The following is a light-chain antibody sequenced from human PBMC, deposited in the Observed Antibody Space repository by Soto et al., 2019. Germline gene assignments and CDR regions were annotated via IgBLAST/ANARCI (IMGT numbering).Light chain of an antibody. V-gene: IGLV2-8*01. CDR2: EVT. J-gene: IGLJ3*02. CDR1: SSDVGGYEY. CDR3: SSHAGINNVV. Sequence: QSALTQPPSASGSPGQSVTISCTGTSSDVGGYEYVSWYQQHPGKAPKLIIYEVTKRPSGVPDRFAGSKSGNTASLTVSGLLDEEEADYYCSSHAGINNVVFGGGTKLTVL.